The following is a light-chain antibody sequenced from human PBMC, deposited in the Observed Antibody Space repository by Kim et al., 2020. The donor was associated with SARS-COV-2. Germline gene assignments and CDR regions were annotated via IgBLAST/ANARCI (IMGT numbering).Light chain of an antibody. CDR3: ATWDDSLDGPV. Sequence: GPMVTIACSRSRPIIGSNPVTWYQQLPGPAPKVLLYSNNQRPSGVPDRFSGSKSGTSASLAISGLQSEDEADYYCATWDDSLDGPVFGRGTQLTVL. J-gene: IGLJ3*02. CDR1: RPIIGSNP. CDR2: SNN. V-gene: IGLV1-44*01.